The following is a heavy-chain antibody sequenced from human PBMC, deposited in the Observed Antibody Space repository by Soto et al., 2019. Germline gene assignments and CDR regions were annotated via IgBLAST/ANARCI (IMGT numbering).Heavy chain of an antibody. D-gene: IGHD4-17*01. J-gene: IGHJ3*02. CDR1: GYSISSGYY. Sequence: SETLSLTCAVSGYSISSGYYWGWIRQPPGKGLEWIGSIYHSGSTYYNPSLKSRVTISVDTSKNQFSLKLSSVTAADTAVYYCARETLRWHAFDIWGQGTMVTVSS. CDR3: ARETLRWHAFDI. CDR2: IYHSGST. V-gene: IGHV4-38-2*02.